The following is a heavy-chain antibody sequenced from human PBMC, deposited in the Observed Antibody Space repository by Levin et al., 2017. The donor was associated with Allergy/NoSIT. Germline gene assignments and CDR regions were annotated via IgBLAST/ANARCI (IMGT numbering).Heavy chain of an antibody. V-gene: IGHV5-10-1*01. CDR3: ARTDCSSTSPMCYYMDG. CDR1: GYSFTSYW. Sequence: KVSCKGSGYSFTSYWISWVRQMPGKGLEWMGRIDPSDSYTNYSPSFQGHVTISADKSISTAYLQWSSLKASDTAMYYCARTDCSSTSPMCYYMDGWGKGTTVTVSS. J-gene: IGHJ6*03. D-gene: IGHD2-2*01. CDR2: IDPSDSYT.